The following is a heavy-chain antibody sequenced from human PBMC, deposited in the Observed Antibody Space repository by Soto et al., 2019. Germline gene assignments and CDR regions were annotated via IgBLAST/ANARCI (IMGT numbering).Heavy chain of an antibody. CDR1: GFTFDGYA. CDR3: VRSKGGYSYGTPFDY. V-gene: IGHV3-9*01. J-gene: IGHJ4*02. CDR2: ISWNSGHI. D-gene: IGHD5-18*01. Sequence: EVQLEESGGALVQPGRSLRLSCAASGFTFDGYAMYWVRQVLGKGLEWVSSISWNSGHIGYADSVKGRFTTSRDNAKNSLYLQMNRLRPDDTDLYYCVRSKGGYSYGTPFDYCGQGTLFTVSS.